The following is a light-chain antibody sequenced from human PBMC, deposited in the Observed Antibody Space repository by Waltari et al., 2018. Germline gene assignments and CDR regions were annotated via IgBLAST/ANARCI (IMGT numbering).Light chain of an antibody. CDR2: TAS. CDR3: QQVNSYPFT. V-gene: IGKV1-9*01. J-gene: IGKJ3*01. CDR1: QGISSY. Sequence: DIQLTQSPSFVSASVGDRATITCRASQGISSYLVWYQQKPGKAPKLLIYTASTLQSGVPSRFSGSGSGTEFTLTISSLQPEDFATYHCQQVNSYPFTFGPGTKVEIK.